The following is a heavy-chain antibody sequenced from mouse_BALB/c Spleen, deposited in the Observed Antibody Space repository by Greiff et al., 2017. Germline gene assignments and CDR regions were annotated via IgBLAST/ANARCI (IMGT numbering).Heavy chain of an antibody. Sequence: EVKLVESGGGLVKPGGSLKLSCAASGFTFSSYAMSWVRQTPEKRLEWVASISSGGSTYYPDSVKGRFTISRDNARNILYLQMSSLRSEDTATYYCARGGDYDGAWFAYWGQGTLVTVSA. CDR2: ISSGGST. D-gene: IGHD2-4*01. J-gene: IGHJ3*01. CDR1: GFTFSSYA. V-gene: IGHV5-6-5*01. CDR3: ARGGDYDGAWFAY.